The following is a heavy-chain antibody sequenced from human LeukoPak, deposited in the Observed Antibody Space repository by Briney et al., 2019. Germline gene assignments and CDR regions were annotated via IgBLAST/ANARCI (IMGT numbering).Heavy chain of an antibody. Sequence: PGGSLRLSRAASGYTVSSDYMSWVRQAPGKGLEWISVIYSGGSTYFADSVKGRFTISRDDSKNTLYLQMNSLRAEDTAVYYCAREVPEKGAFDIWGQGTMVTVSS. D-gene: IGHD1-14*01. CDR2: IYSGGST. J-gene: IGHJ3*02. V-gene: IGHV3-53*01. CDR3: AREVPEKGAFDI. CDR1: GYTVSSDY.